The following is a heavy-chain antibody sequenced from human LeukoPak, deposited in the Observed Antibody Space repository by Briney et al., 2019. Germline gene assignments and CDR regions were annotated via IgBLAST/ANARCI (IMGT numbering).Heavy chain of an antibody. V-gene: IGHV4-30-4*01. D-gene: IGHD2-15*01. CDR3: ARGDVVVVVQDYYYYSMDV. CDR2: IYYSGST. Sequence: SQTLSLTCTVSGGSISSGDYYWSWIRQPPGKGLEWIGYIYYSGSTYYNPSLKSRVTISVDTSKNQFSLKLSSVTAADTAVYYCARGDVVVVVQDYYYYSMDVWGQGTTVTVSS. J-gene: IGHJ6*02. CDR1: GGSISSGDYY.